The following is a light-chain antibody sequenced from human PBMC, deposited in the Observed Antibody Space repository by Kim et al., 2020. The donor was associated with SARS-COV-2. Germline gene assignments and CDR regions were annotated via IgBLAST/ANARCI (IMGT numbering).Light chain of an antibody. CDR3: QAWDSSTTCV. CDR2: QET. V-gene: IGLV3-1*01. Sequence: QGQTARIICSGDKLREKHASWYHQQPGQSPILVIYQETKRPSGIPERFSGSNSGNTATLTISGTQAMDEAEYYCQAWDSSTTCVFGTGTKVTVL. CDR1: KLREKH. J-gene: IGLJ1*01.